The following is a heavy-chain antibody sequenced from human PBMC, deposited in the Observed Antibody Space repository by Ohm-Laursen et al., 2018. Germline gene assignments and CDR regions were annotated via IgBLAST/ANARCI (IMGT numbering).Heavy chain of an antibody. CDR2: IYYSGST. D-gene: IGHD2-15*01. J-gene: IGHJ5*02. CDR3: ASHCSGGSCLAGYNWFDP. CDR1: GGSISSSSYY. Sequence: SETLSLTCTVSGGSISSSSYYWGWIRQPPGKGLEWIGSIYYSGSTYYNPSLKGRVTISVDTSKNQFSLKLSSVTAADTAVYYCASHCSGGSCLAGYNWFDPWGQGTLVTVSS. V-gene: IGHV4-39*01.